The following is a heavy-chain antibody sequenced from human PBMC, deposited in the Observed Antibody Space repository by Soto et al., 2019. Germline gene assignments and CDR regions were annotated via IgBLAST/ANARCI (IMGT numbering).Heavy chain of an antibody. CDR1: GFTFGGHA. D-gene: IGHD3-3*01. CDR2: ISGSGGSA. CDR3: AKEPYSDFWSAYYYFDY. J-gene: IGHJ4*02. Sequence: EVQLLESGGGLVQPGGSLRLSCAASGFTFGGHAMIWVRQAPGKGLEWVSAISGSGGSAYYADSVKGRFTISRDNSINTLYLQMNSLRAEDTALYYCAKEPYSDFWSAYYYFDYWGQGTLVTVSS. V-gene: IGHV3-23*01.